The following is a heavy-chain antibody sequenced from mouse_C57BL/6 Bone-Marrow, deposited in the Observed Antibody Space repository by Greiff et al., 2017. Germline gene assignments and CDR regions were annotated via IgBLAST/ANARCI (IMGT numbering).Heavy chain of an antibody. Sequence: QVQLKESGPELVKPGASVKISCKASGYAFSSSWMNWVKQRPGKGLEWIGRIYPGDGDTNYNGKFKGKATLTADKSSSTAYMQLISLTSEDSAVYFCAREYYGTDWYFDVWGTGTTVTVSS. V-gene: IGHV1-82*01. CDR3: AREYYGTDWYFDV. CDR2: IYPGDGDT. CDR1: GYAFSSSW. D-gene: IGHD1-1*01. J-gene: IGHJ1*03.